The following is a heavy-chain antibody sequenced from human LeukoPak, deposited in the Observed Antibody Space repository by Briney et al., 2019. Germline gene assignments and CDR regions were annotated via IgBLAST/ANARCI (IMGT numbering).Heavy chain of an antibody. D-gene: IGHD3-10*01. J-gene: IGHJ4*02. CDR3: ARGGYYGSGSYLPTVGSFDY. CDR2: IIPIFGTA. V-gene: IGHV1-69*05. CDR1: GGTFSSYA. Sequence: ASVKVSCKAPGGTFSSYAISWVRQAPGQGLEWMGGIIPIFGTANYARKFQGRVTITTDESTSTAYMELSSLRSEDTAVYYCARGGYYGSGSYLPTVGSFDYWGQGTLGTVS.